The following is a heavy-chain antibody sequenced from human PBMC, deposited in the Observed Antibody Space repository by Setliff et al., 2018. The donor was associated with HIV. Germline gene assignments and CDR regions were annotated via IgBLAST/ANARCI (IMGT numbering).Heavy chain of an antibody. CDR2: IYNSAST. CDR3: ARHSPSDY. V-gene: IGHV4-59*08. CDR1: GDSISTDY. Sequence: SETLSLTCTVSGDSISTDYWTWIRQPPGKGLEWIGYIYNSASTSYNPSLKSRGTISVDTSKNQFSLKLSSVTAADTAVYYCARHSPSDYWGQGTLVTVS. J-gene: IGHJ4*02.